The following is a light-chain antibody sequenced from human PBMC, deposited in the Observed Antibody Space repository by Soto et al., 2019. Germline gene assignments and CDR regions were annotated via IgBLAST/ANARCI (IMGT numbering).Light chain of an antibody. Sequence: EIVLTQSPATLSLSPGERATLSCRASQSVNSYLAWYQQKCGQAPRLLIYDTSNSATGIPDRLSGSGSGTDFTLTISSLEPEDFAVYYCQQRSSWPTFGQGTRLEIK. V-gene: IGKV3-11*01. CDR3: QQRSSWPT. CDR1: QSVNSY. CDR2: DTS. J-gene: IGKJ2*01.